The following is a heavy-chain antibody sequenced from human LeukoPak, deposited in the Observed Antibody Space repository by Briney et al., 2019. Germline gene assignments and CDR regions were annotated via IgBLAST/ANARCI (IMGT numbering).Heavy chain of an antibody. CDR2: IFYSGST. V-gene: IGHV4-39*07. CDR1: GVSISSDTYY. Sequence: SETLFLTCTVSGVSISSDTYYWDWVRQPPGKGLEWIGSIFYSGSTYYNPSLKSRVTISVDTSKNQFSLKLSSVTAADTAVYYCARRSRYSSSRGYFDYWGQGTLVTVSS. J-gene: IGHJ4*02. D-gene: IGHD6-13*01. CDR3: ARRSRYSSSRGYFDY.